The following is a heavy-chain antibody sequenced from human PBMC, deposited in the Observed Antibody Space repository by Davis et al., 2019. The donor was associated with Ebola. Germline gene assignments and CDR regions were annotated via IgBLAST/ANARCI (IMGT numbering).Heavy chain of an antibody. CDR3: ARAYYYDSRGTPYAIDL. CDR2: ISSTSSTI. V-gene: IGHV3-48*02. Sequence: PGGSLRLSCAASGFTLSTYSMNWVRQAPGKGLEWVSYISSTSSTIFYAESVKGRFTIPRDNAQNSLSLQMDSLRHEDTAVYYCARAYYYDSRGTPYAIDLWGQGTTVTVSS. CDR1: GFTLSTYS. D-gene: IGHD3-22*01. J-gene: IGHJ6*02.